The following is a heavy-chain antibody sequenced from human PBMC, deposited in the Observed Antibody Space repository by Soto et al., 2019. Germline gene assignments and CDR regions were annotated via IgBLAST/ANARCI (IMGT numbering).Heavy chain of an antibody. D-gene: IGHD4-4*01. CDR1: GFTFSSYG. J-gene: IGHJ6*02. Sequence: GGSLRLSCAASGFTFSSYGMHWVRQAPGKGLEWVAVIWYDGSNKYYADSVKGRFTISRDNSKNTLYLQMNSLRAEDTAVYYCARDDSNYVGYYYYGMDVWGQGTTVTVSS. CDR2: IWYDGSNK. CDR3: ARDDSNYVGYYYYGMDV. V-gene: IGHV3-33*01.